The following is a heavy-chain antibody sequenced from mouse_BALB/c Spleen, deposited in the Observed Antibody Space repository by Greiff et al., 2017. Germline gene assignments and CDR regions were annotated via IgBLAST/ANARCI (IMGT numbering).Heavy chain of an antibody. Sequence: EVKVEESGGGLVQPGGSMKLSCVASGFTFSSYWMSWVRQSPEKGLEWVAEIRLKSDNYATHYAESVKGKFTISRDDSKSRLYLQMNSLRAEDTGIYYCTTLYYGSSLWGQGTTLTVSS. CDR2: IRLKSDNYAT. CDR3: TTLYYGSSL. CDR1: GFTFSSYW. J-gene: IGHJ2*01. V-gene: IGHV6-6*02. D-gene: IGHD1-1*01.